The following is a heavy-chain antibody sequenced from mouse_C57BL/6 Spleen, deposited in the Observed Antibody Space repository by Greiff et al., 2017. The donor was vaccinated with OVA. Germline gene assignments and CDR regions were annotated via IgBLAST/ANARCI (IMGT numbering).Heavy chain of an antibody. CDR3: ARGRGGYENYFDY. CDR2: IDPSDSYT. V-gene: IGHV1-69*01. J-gene: IGHJ2*01. D-gene: IGHD2-2*01. CDR1: GYTFTSYW. Sequence: VQLQQSGAELVMPGASVKLSCKASGYTFTSYWMHWVKQRPGQGLEWIGEIDPSDSYTNYNQKFKGKSTLTVDKSSSTAYMQLSSLTSEDSAVYYCARGRGGYENYFDYWGQGTTLTVSS.